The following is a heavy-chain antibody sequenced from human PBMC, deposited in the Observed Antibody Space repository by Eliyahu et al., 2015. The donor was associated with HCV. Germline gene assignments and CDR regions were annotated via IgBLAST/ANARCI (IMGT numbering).Heavy chain of an antibody. Sequence: EVHLLDSGGGLVQPGGSLSXSCAASGFTFSSYAMSWVRXAPGKGLEWVSGISGSGGGTYYADSVKGRFTISRDNSKNALYLQMNSLRAEDTAVYYCAKDLRVGSFDASDIWGQGTMVTVSS. CDR1: GFTFSSYA. CDR2: ISGSGGGT. V-gene: IGHV3-23*01. D-gene: IGHD1-26*01. CDR3: AKDLRVGSFDASDI. J-gene: IGHJ3*02.